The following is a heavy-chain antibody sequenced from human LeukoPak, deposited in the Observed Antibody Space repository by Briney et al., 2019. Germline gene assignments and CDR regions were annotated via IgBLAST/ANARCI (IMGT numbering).Heavy chain of an antibody. CDR3: ARRSGRD. V-gene: IGHV4-34*01. J-gene: IGHJ4*02. CDR2: INHSGST. Sequence: SETLSLTCTVSRGSISGHYWSWIRQPPGKGLEWIGEINHSGSTNYNPSLKSRVTISVDTSKNQFSLKLSSVTAADTAVYYCARRSGRDWGQGTLVTVSS. D-gene: IGHD1-26*01. CDR1: RGSISGHY.